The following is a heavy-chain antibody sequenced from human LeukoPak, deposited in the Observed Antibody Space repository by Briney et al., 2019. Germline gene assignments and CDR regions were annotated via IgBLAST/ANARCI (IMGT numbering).Heavy chain of an antibody. Sequence: SETLSLTCSVSGASISSYYWSWIRQPAGKGLEWIGRIHTSGNTNYNPSLKSRVTMSVDTSKNQFSLKLSSVTAADTAVYYCARVGTSSYWHFDLWGRGTLVTVSS. CDR2: IHTSGNT. V-gene: IGHV4-4*07. CDR3: ARVGTSSYWHFDL. J-gene: IGHJ2*01. CDR1: GASISSYY. D-gene: IGHD6-6*01.